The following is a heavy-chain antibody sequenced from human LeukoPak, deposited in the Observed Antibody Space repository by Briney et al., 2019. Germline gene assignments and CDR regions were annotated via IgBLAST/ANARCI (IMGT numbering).Heavy chain of an antibody. V-gene: IGHV3-30*18. D-gene: IGHD6-19*01. CDR2: ISYDGSNK. CDR1: GFTFSSYG. J-gene: IGHJ4*02. Sequence: PGGSLRLSCAASGFTFSSYGMHWVRQAPGKGLEWVAVISYDGSNKYYADSVKGRFTISRDNSKNTLHLQMNSLRAEDTAVYYCAKDRRILQWLGPPDYWGQGTLVTVSS. CDR3: AKDRRILQWLGPPDY.